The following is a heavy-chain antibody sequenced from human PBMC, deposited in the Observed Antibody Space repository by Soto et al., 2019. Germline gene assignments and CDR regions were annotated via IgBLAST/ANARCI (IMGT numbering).Heavy chain of an antibody. J-gene: IGHJ6*02. CDR1: GFTVSGYY. Sequence: PGGSLRRSCAAPGFTVSGYYMSWVRQARVKGLEWVSCISSSSSYTNYADAVKGRFTISRDNAKTSLYLQMNRLRVEDTAVYYCARDGNYCSGGRCRLRGSYYGMDVWGQGTTVTVSS. CDR3: ARDGNYCSGGRCRLRGSYYGMDV. CDR2: ISSSSSYT. D-gene: IGHD2-15*01. V-gene: IGHV3-11*06.